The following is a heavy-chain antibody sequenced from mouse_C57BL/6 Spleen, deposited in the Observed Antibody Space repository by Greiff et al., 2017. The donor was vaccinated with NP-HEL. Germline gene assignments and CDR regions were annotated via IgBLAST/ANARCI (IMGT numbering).Heavy chain of an antibody. V-gene: IGHV5-6*01. CDR1: GFTFSSYG. CDR2: ISSGGSYT. Sequence: EVQLVESGGDLVKPGGSLKLSCAASGFTFSSYGMSWVRQTPDKRLEWVATISSGGSYTYYPDSVKGRFTISRDNAKNTLYLQMSSLKSEDTAMYYCARPGTYYFDYWGQGTTLTVSS. J-gene: IGHJ2*01. D-gene: IGHD4-1*01. CDR3: ARPGTYYFDY.